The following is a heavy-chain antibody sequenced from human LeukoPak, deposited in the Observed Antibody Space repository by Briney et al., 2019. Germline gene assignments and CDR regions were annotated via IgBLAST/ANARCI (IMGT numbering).Heavy chain of an antibody. J-gene: IGHJ4*02. CDR3: ARQGPYSNYDY. D-gene: IGHD4-11*01. CDR1: GFTFSSYD. Sequence: GRSLRLSCAASGFTFSSYDMHWVRQATGKGLEWVSAIGTAGDTYYPGSVKGRFTISRENAKNSLYLQMNSLRAGDTAVYYCARQGPYSNYDYWGQGTLVTVSS. V-gene: IGHV3-13*01. CDR2: IGTAGDT.